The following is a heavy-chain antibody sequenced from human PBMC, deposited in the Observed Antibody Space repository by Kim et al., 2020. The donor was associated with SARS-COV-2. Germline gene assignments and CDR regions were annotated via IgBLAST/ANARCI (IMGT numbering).Heavy chain of an antibody. CDR3: ARDRITIFGVDHYYYYGMDV. CDR1: GFTFSSYA. D-gene: IGHD3-3*01. CDR2: ISYDGSNK. J-gene: IGHJ6*02. Sequence: GGSLRLSCAASGFTFSSYAMHWVRQAPGKGLEWVAVISYDGSNKYYADSVKGRFTISRDNSKNTLYLQMNSLRAEDTAVYYCARDRITIFGVDHYYYYGMDVWGQGTTVTVSS. V-gene: IGHV3-30-3*01.